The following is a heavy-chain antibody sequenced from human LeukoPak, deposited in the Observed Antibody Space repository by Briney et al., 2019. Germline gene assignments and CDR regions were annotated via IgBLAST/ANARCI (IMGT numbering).Heavy chain of an antibody. Sequence: PGGSLRLSCAASGFTFSSYWMSWVRQAPGEGLEWVANIKQGGSEKYYVDSVKGRFTISRDNAKNSLYLQMNSLRAEDTAVYYCARSFTPYGDYVPYYFDYWGQGTLVTVSS. V-gene: IGHV3-7*01. J-gene: IGHJ4*02. CDR3: ARSFTPYGDYVPYYFDY. D-gene: IGHD4-17*01. CDR2: IKQGGSEK. CDR1: GFTFSSYW.